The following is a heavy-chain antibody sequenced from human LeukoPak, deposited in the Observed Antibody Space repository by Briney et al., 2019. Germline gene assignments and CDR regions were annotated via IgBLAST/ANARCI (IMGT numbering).Heavy chain of an antibody. V-gene: IGHV3-7*01. CDR3: VRGYGTMGRDV. CDR1: GFTFGIYW. J-gene: IGHJ6*02. CDR2: MKQDGSEK. Sequence: PGGSLRLSCVASGFTFGIYWMNWVRQAPGKGLELVANMKQDGSEKNYVDSVKGRFTISRDNAKNSLFLQMNSLRAEDTAVYYCVRGYGTMGRDVWGQGTTVTVSS. D-gene: IGHD1-1*01.